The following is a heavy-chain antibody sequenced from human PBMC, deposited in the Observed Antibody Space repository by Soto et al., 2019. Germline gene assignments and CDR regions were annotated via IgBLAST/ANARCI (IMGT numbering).Heavy chain of an antibody. CDR3: ARDRAMDDY. V-gene: IGHV3-7*03. D-gene: IGHD5-18*01. CDR1: GFTFSNFW. Sequence: EVRLVESGGGLVQPGGSLRLSCTTSGFTFSNFWMNWVRQAPGKGLEWVANIRQDGSEKNYVDSVKGRFTFSRDNAKNSVYLQMNSLRGEDTAVYYCARDRAMDDYWGQGTLVTVSP. CDR2: IRQDGSEK. J-gene: IGHJ4*02.